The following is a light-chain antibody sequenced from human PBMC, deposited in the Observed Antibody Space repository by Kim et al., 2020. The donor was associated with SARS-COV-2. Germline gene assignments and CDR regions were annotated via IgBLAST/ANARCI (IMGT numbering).Light chain of an antibody. CDR3: SSYTSSRTLV. CDR2: DVS. V-gene: IGLV2-14*03. CDR1: SSDIGGYKY. Sequence: QSALTQPASVSGSPGQSITISCTGTSSDIGGYKYVSWYQQHPGKAPKLMIYDVSNRPSGVSDRFPGSKSGNTASLTISGLQAEDEADYYCSSYTSSRTLVFGGGTKVTVL. J-gene: IGLJ3*02.